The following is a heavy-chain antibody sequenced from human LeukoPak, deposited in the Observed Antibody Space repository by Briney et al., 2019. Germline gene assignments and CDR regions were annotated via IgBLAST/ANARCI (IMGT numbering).Heavy chain of an antibody. Sequence: RSSETLSLTCTVSGGSISSGSYYWSWIRQPAGKGLEWIGRIYTSGSTNYNPSLKSRVTTSVDTSKNQFSLKLSSVTAADTAVYYCARGRYYDFWSGYPFDYWGQGTLVTVSS. CDR3: ARGRYYDFWSGYPFDY. J-gene: IGHJ4*02. CDR1: GGSISSGSYY. CDR2: IYTSGST. V-gene: IGHV4-61*02. D-gene: IGHD3-3*01.